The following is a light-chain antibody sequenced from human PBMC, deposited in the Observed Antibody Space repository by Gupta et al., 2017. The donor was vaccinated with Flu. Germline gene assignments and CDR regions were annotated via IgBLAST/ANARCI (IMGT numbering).Light chain of an antibody. V-gene: IGKV2-30*01. J-gene: IGKJ1*01. CDR1: QGLVCIVGNTY. CDR2: QVS. CDR3: MQGAHWPWA. Sequence: DVVMTQSLLSPPVTRGQPASISCRSSQGLVCIVGNTYLHWFQQRPGQSPRRLISQVSYRDSGDPDRCSGSGSGTDFTLKSSRVEAEDVGIYCCMQGAHWPWAFGQGTRVEIK.